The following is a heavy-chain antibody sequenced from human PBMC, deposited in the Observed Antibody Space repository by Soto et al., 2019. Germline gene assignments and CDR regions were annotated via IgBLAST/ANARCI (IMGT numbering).Heavy chain of an antibody. CDR3: ASSFTIPSAIVY. CDR1: GYIFTNFG. D-gene: IGHD2-2*02. V-gene: IGHV1-3*01. J-gene: IGHJ4*02. CDR2: INADNGNT. Sequence: ASVKVSCKTSGYIFTNFGINWVRQAPGQRLEWMGWINADNGNTKYSQKFQGRVTITRDTSASTAYMELSSLRSEDTAVYYCASSFTIPSAIVYWGQGTKVTVSS.